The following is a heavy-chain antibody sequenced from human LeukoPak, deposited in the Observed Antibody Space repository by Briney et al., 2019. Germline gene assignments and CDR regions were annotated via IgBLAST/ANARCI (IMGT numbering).Heavy chain of an antibody. CDR2: INHSGST. Sequence: SETLSLTCAAYGGSFSGYYWSWIRQPPGKGLEWIGEINHSGSTNYNPSLKSRVTISVDTSKNQFSLKLSSVTAADTAVYYCARNKSGYSSSSWYFDLWGRGTLVTVSS. J-gene: IGHJ2*01. CDR1: GGSFSGYY. CDR3: ARNKSGYSSSSWYFDL. D-gene: IGHD6-13*01. V-gene: IGHV4-34*01.